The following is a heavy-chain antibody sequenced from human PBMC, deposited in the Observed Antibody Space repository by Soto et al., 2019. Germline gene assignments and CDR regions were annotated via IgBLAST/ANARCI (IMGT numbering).Heavy chain of an antibody. V-gene: IGHV1-69*01. CDR3: ARVGYCNTTNFLFYYYPYGRDV. D-gene: IGHD2-15*01. CDR1: GDTFNSYA. Sequence: QVQLVQSGAEVKKPGSSVKVSCKASGDTFNSYAISWVRQAPGQGLEWMGGIIPIFHTANYAQKFQARVTMTADESSSTAYMELSGLRSADTAVYYCARVGYCNTTNFLFYYYPYGRDVWCQGTTVTVS. CDR2: IIPIFHTA. J-gene: IGHJ6*02.